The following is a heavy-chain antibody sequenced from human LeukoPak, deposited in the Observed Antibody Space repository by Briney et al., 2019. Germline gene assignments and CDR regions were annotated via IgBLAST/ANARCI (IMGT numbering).Heavy chain of an antibody. CDR3: AKTRPLDSSSWSHGDY. J-gene: IGHJ4*02. CDR1: GFTFSSSA. Sequence: QPGRSLRLSCAASGFTFSSSAMSWVRQAPGKGLEWVSAISNNGGYTYYADSVQGRFTISRDNSKSTLCLQMNSLRAEDTAVYYCAKTRPLDSSSWSHGDYWGQGTLVTVSS. D-gene: IGHD6-13*01. CDR2: ISNNGGYT. V-gene: IGHV3-23*01.